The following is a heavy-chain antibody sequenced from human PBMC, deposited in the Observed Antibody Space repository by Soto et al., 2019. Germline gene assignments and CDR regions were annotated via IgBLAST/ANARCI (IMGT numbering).Heavy chain of an antibody. V-gene: IGHV3-23*01. CDR2: ISGSAGST. J-gene: IGHJ4*02. CDR1: GFTLSSYA. Sequence: EVQLLESGGGLVQPGGSLRLSCAASGFTLSSYAMSWVHQAPGKGLEWVSSISGSAGSTYYADSVKGRFTISRDNSKNTLYVQMNSLRAEDTAVYYCAKGHGDYVWHYFDYWGQGTLVTVSS. CDR3: AKGHGDYVWHYFDY. D-gene: IGHD4-17*01.